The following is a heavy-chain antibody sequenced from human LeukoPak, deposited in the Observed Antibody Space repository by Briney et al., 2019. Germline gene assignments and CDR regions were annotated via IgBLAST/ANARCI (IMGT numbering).Heavy chain of an antibody. CDR2: ISYGGSDR. Sequence: GGSLRLSCEVSGFLFSSYALHWVRQAPGKGLEWVAVISYGGSDRYYGDSVKGRFTISRDNSKNTLYLQMNSLRAEDTAVYYCAKSFGPVIAAAGTGADWGQGTLVTVSS. CDR3: AKSFGPVIAAAGTGAD. V-gene: IGHV3-30*04. J-gene: IGHJ4*02. D-gene: IGHD6-13*01. CDR1: GFLFSSYA.